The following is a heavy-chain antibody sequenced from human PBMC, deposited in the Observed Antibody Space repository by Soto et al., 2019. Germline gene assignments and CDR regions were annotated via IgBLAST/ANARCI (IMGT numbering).Heavy chain of an antibody. J-gene: IGHJ4*02. CDR1: GFSFNTRGVG. CDR3: AHLVPGPLSFAY. V-gene: IGHV2-5*02. Sequence: QITLKESGPSLINPTQTLALTCTFSGFSFNTRGVGVAWIRQPPGKTLEWLAVIYWDNDRRYRPSLTDRLSITKDMSTKQVVLTMTNVDPVDTGTYYCAHLVPGPLSFAYWGQGARVTVSS. CDR2: IYWDNDR. D-gene: IGHD6-19*01.